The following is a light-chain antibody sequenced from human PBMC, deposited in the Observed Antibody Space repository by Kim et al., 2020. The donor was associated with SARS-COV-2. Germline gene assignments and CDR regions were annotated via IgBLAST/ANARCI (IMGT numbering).Light chain of an antibody. CDR2: GTS. J-gene: IGKJ5*01. CDR1: QRIPSSS. CDR3: QHYSDSLIT. Sequence: DIVLTQSPGTLSLSPGEKATLYCRASQRIPSSSLGWYQQKPGQAPRLLIYGTSTRATGIADKFSGSGSGTDFTLTITRLEPEDFAFYQCQHYSDSLITFGQGTRLEIK. V-gene: IGKV3-20*01.